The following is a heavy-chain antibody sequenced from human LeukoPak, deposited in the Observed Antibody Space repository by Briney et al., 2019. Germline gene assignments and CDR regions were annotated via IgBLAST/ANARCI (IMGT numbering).Heavy chain of an antibody. J-gene: IGHJ4*02. D-gene: IGHD2-2*01. V-gene: IGHV3-48*03. CDR1: GFTFSSYE. CDR2: ISSSGSTI. CDR3: ARGTTTFDY. Sequence: PGGSLRLSCAASGFTFSSYEMNWVRQAPGKGLEWASYISSSGSTIYYTDSVKGRFTISRDNAKNSLYLQMSSLRAEDTAVYYCARGTTTFDYWGQGTLVTVSS.